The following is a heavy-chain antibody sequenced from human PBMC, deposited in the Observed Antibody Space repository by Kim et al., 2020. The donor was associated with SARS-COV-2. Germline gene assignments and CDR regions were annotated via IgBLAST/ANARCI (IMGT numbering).Heavy chain of an antibody. Sequence: GGSLRLSCAASGFTFSSYGMHWVRQAPGKGLEWVAVISYDGSNKYYADSVKGRFTISRDNSKNTLYLQMNSLRAEDTAVYYCAKDGSSCPFDYWGQGTLVTVSS. CDR1: GFTFSSYG. CDR2: ISYDGSNK. V-gene: IGHV3-30*18. CDR3: AKDGSSCPFDY. J-gene: IGHJ4*02. D-gene: IGHD6-13*01.